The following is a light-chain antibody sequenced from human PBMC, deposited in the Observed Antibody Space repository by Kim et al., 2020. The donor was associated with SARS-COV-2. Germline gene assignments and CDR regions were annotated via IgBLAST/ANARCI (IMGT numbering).Light chain of an antibody. V-gene: IGKV1-39*01. J-gene: IGKJ4*01. CDR3: QQSYSTWLT. CDR2: AAS. CDR1: QSISSY. Sequence: DIQMTQSPSSLSASVGDRVTITCRASQSISSYLNWYQQKPGKAPKLLIYAASSLQSGVPSRFSGSGSGTDFTLTISSLQPEDFATYYCQQSYSTWLTFGGGTKVDMK.